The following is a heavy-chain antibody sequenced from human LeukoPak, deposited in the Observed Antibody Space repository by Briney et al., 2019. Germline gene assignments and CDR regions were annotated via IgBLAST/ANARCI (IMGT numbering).Heavy chain of an antibody. V-gene: IGHV3-53*01. J-gene: IGHJ4*02. CDR1: GFTVSSNY. CDR3: AKDKAVTMVRGVISRGFDY. Sequence: GGSLRLSCAASGFTVSSNYMSWVRQAPGKGLEWVSVIYSGGSTYYADSVKGRFTISRDNSKNTLYLQMNSLRAEDTAVYYCAKDKAVTMVRGVISRGFDYWGQGTLVTVSS. D-gene: IGHD3-10*01. CDR2: IYSGGST.